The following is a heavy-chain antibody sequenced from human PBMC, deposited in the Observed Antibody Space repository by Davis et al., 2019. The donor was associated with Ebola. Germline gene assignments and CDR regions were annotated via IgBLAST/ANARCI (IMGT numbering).Heavy chain of an antibody. CDR2: ISGSGGST. CDR3: AKDPPVVVPAAIGNYMDV. V-gene: IGHV3-23*01. D-gene: IGHD2-2*02. Sequence: PGGSLRLSCAASGFTFSSYAMSWVRQAPGKGLEWVSAISGSGGSTYYADSVKGRFTISRDNSKNTLYLQMNSLRAEDTAVYYCAKDPPVVVPAAIGNYMDVWGKGTTVTVSS. CDR1: GFTFSSYA. J-gene: IGHJ6*03.